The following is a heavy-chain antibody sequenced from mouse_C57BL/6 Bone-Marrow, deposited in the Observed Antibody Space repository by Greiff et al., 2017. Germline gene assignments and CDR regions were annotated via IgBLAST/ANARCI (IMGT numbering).Heavy chain of an antibody. Sequence: VQLQQSGAELAKPGASVKLSCKASGYTFTSYWMHWVKQRPGQGLEWIGYINPSSGYTKYNQKFKDKATVTADKSSSTAYRQLNSLTYEDSAVYYCARLDYDWFAYWGQGTLVTVSA. J-gene: IGHJ3*01. D-gene: IGHD2-4*01. CDR1: GYTFTSYW. CDR3: ARLDYDWFAY. V-gene: IGHV1-7*01. CDR2: INPSSGYT.